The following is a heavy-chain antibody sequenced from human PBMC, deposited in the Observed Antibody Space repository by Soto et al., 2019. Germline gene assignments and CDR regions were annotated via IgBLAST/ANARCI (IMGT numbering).Heavy chain of an antibody. CDR2: ISYDGSNK. CDR1: GFTFSSYG. D-gene: IGHD6-25*01. Sequence: QVQLVESGGGVVQPGRSLRLSCAASGFTFSSYGMHWDRQAPGKGLEWVAVISYDGSNKYYADSVKGRFTISRDNSKNTLYLQMNSLRPEDTAVYYCAKDLLRPGRAYGMDVWGQGTTVTVSS. J-gene: IGHJ6*02. V-gene: IGHV3-30*18. CDR3: AKDLLRPGRAYGMDV.